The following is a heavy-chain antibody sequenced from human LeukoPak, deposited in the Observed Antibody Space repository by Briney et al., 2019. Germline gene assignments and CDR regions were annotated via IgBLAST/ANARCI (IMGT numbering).Heavy chain of an antibody. V-gene: IGHV1-18*01. D-gene: IGHD3-16*01. CDR1: GYSFTSYG. Sequence: ASVNVSCKASGYSFTSYGIAWVRQAPGQGLEWMGWISAHNGKTNYAQKHQGRVTMTTDSSTSTAYMELRSLRSDDTAVYYCAKNYDRGSMDVWGQGMTVTVSS. CDR2: ISAHNGKT. CDR3: AKNYDRGSMDV. J-gene: IGHJ6*02.